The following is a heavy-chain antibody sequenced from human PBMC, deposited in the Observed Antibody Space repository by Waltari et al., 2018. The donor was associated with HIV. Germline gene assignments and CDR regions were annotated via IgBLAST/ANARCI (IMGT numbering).Heavy chain of an antibody. CDR3: ARGGFYGSGSKVN. V-gene: IGHV3-7*04. D-gene: IGHD3-10*01. CDR2: IKQDGSEK. CDR1: GFTFSSYW. Sequence: EVQLVESGGGLFQPGGSLILSCAASGFTFSSYWRSWVRQAPGKGRVWVAKIKQDGSEKYYVDSVNGRFTISRDNAENSLYLQMNSLRAEDTAVYYCARGGFYGSGSKVNWGQGTLVTVSS. J-gene: IGHJ4*02.